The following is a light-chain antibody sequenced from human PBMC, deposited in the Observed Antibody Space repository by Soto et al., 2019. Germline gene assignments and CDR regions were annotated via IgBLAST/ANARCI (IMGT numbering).Light chain of an antibody. Sequence: DIQMTQSPSSVSASVGATVTITCRASQGLKFLAWYQQKPGKAPRLLIYEATNLQSGVPPRFSGSGSGTDFTLTISSLQPEDFATYFCQQANSFPITFGQGTRL. V-gene: IGKV1-12*01. CDR2: EAT. J-gene: IGKJ5*01. CDR1: QGLKF. CDR3: QQANSFPIT.